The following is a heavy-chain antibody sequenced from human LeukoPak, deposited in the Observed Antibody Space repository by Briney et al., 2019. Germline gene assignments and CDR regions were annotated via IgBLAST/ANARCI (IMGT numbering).Heavy chain of an antibody. CDR1: GGSISSYC. CDR3: ARLRAIVVVPAAPDYFDY. CDR2: IYYSGST. D-gene: IGHD2-2*01. J-gene: IGHJ4*02. V-gene: IGHV4-59*08. Sequence: EPSETLSLTCTVSGGSISSYCWSWIRQPPGKGLEWIGYIYYSGSTNYNPSLKSRVTISVDTSKNQFSLKLSSVTAADTAVYYCARLRAIVVVPAAPDYFDYWGQGTLVTVSS.